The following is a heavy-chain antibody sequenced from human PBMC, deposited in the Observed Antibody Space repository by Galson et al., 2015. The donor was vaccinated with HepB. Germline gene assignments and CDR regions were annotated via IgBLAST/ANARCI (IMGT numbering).Heavy chain of an antibody. CDR3: AHGGYRTGWPPFAH. J-gene: IGHJ4*02. CDR2: ISSDGSNA. D-gene: IGHD6-19*01. Sequence: SLRLSCAASGFTFNSQGMHWVRQAPGKGLEWVAVISSDGSNASYADSVKGRFTISRDISNKTMYLQMNDLRPEDTAVYYCAHGGYRTGWPPFAHWGRGTLVTVSS. CDR1: GFTFNSQG. V-gene: IGHV3-30*03.